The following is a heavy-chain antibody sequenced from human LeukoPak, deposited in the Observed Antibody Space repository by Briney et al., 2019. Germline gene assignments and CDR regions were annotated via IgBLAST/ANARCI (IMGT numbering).Heavy chain of an antibody. Sequence: GGSLRLSCAASGFTFSSYAMSWVRQAPGKGLEWVSAISGSGGSTYYADSVKGRFTISRDNSKNTLYLQMNSLRAEDTAVYYCALEGGSGSTYGMDVWGQGTTVTVSS. D-gene: IGHD3-10*01. CDR1: GFTFSSYA. CDR3: ALEGGSGSTYGMDV. CDR2: ISGSGGST. V-gene: IGHV3-23*01. J-gene: IGHJ6*02.